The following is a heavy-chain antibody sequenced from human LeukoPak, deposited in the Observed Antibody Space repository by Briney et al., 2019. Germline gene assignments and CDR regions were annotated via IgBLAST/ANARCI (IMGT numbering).Heavy chain of an antibody. CDR3: VRSNWGVDRAMDS. V-gene: IGHV4-4*02. CDR1: GDSISGTYW. J-gene: IGHJ4*02. CDR2: IYHSGNT. D-gene: IGHD7-27*01. Sequence: SETLSLTCAVSGDSISGTYWWAWVRQSPGKGLEWIGEIYHSGNTNYNPSLKSRVTLSLDKSESQFSLKLDSLTAADTAIYYCVRSNWGVDRAMDSWGQGTLVAVSS.